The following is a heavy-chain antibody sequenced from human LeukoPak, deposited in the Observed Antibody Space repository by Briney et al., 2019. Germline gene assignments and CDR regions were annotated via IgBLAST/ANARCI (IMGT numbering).Heavy chain of an antibody. CDR2: VDWVDDK. Sequence: SGPTLVNPTQTLTLTCTFSGFSLSTSGMCVTWIRQPPGKALEWLARVDWVDDKYYSTSLKTRLTISKDTSKNQVVLTMTNMDPVDTATYYCARVRPLGYYYYGVDVWGQGTTVTVSS. CDR3: ARVRPLGYYYYGVDV. V-gene: IGHV2-70*11. D-gene: IGHD7-27*01. CDR1: GFSLSTSGMC. J-gene: IGHJ6*02.